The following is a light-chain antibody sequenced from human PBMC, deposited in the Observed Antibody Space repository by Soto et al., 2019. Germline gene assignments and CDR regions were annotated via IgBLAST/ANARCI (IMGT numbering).Light chain of an antibody. V-gene: IGLV1-44*01. Sequence: QSVLPQPPSASGTPGQRVTIFCSGSSSNIGSNSVNWYQQLPGTAPKLLIYYNYQRPSGVPDRFSGSKSGTSASLAISGVQSEDEADYYCAAWDDSLNAVVFGGGTKLTVL. J-gene: IGLJ3*02. CDR2: YNY. CDR3: AAWDDSLNAVV. CDR1: SSNIGSNS.